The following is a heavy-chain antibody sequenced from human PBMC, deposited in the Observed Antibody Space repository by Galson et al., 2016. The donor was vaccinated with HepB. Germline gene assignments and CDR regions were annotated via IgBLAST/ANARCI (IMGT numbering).Heavy chain of an antibody. J-gene: IGHJ4*02. CDR2: INWDGSAT. V-gene: IGHV3-43D*03. CDR1: GFTFQAYV. Sequence: SLRLSCAASGFTFQAYVIHWVRQRPGKGLEWVSLINWDGSATFYTESVKGRFTTARDNSKNSLYLQMNSLTTEDTAFYFCAKASGSDHFFEHWGQGSLVTVSS. CDR3: AKASGSDHFFEH. D-gene: IGHD1-26*01.